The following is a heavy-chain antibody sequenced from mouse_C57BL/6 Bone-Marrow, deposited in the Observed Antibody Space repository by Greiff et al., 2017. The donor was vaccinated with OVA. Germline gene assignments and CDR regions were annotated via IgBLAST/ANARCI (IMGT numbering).Heavy chain of an antibody. CDR1: GFTIKDDY. J-gene: IGHJ2*01. Sequence: VQLQQSGAELVRPGASVKLSCTASGFTIKDDYMHWVKQRPEQGLEWIGWIDPENGDTEYASKFQGKATITADTSSNTSYIQLSSLTSEDTAVYYYTTGGGDYWGQGTTVTVSA. CDR2: IDPENGDT. CDR3: TTGGGDY. V-gene: IGHV14-4*01.